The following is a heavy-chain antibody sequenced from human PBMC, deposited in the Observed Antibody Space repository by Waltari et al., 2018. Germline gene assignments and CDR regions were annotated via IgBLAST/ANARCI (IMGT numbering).Heavy chain of an antibody. J-gene: IGHJ2*01. CDR3: VRMARASSRDVYRANFDL. V-gene: IGHV3-74*01. Sequence: EEQVVESGGGLVQPGGSLRLSCAASGFTFSSHWMHWVRQAPGKGLVWVSRTNSDGRSTSYADSVKGRFTISRDNAKNTLYLQMYSLRAEDTAVYYCVRMARASSRDVYRANFDLWGRGTLVTVSS. D-gene: IGHD2-2*01. CDR2: TNSDGRST. CDR1: GFTFSSHW.